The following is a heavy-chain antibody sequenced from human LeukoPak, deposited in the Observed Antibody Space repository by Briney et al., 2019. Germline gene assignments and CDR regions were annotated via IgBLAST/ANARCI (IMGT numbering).Heavy chain of an antibody. J-gene: IGHJ5*02. D-gene: IGHD3-16*01. CDR1: GFTFSNYG. CDR2: ISYDGSNK. Sequence: GGSLRLSCAASGFTFSNYGMHWVRQAPGKGLEWVAVISYDGSNKYYADSVKGRFTISRDNSKNTLYLQMNSLRAEDMAVYYCARALGPWGQGTLVTVSS. V-gene: IGHV3-30*19. CDR3: ARALGP.